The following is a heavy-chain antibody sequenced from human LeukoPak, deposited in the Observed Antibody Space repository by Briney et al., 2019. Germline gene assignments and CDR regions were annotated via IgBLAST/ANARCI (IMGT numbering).Heavy chain of an antibody. J-gene: IGHJ6*03. D-gene: IGHD2-15*01. V-gene: IGHV1-69*01. CDR2: IIPIFGTA. CDR3: AREYCSGGSCHPDYYYYMDV. CDR1: GGTFSSYA. Sequence: ASVKVSCKASGGTFSSYAIGWVRQAHGQGLEWMGGIIPIFGTANYAQKFHGRVTITADESTSTAYMELSSLRSEDTAVYYCAREYCSGGSCHPDYYYYMDVWGKGTTVTVSS.